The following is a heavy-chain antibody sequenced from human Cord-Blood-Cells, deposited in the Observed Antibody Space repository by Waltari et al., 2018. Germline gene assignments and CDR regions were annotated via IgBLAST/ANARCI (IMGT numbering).Heavy chain of an antibody. Sequence: QVQLQQWGAGLLKPSETLSLTCAVYGGSFSGYYWSWIRQPPGKGLEWIGEINHSGSINYNPTLNGRVTISGGTSKNQFSLKLSSVTAADTAVYYCAGGTGLGYYFDYWGQGTLVTVSS. CDR3: AGGTGLGYYFDY. D-gene: IGHD2-15*01. CDR2: INHSGSI. J-gene: IGHJ4*02. CDR1: GGSFSGYY. V-gene: IGHV4-34*01.